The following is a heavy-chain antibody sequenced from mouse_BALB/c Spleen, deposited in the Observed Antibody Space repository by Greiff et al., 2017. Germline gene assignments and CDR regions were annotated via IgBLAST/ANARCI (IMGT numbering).Heavy chain of an antibody. Sequence: EVKLQESGGGLVKPGGSLKLSCAASGFTFSDYYMYWVRQTPEKRLEWVATISDGGSYTYYPDSVKGRFTISRDNAKNNLYLQMSSLKSEDTAMYYCARDDTTGLFAYWGQGTLVTVSA. CDR3: ARDDTTGLFAY. D-gene: IGHD2-12*01. CDR2: ISDGGSYT. J-gene: IGHJ3*01. CDR1: GFTFSDYY. V-gene: IGHV5-4*02.